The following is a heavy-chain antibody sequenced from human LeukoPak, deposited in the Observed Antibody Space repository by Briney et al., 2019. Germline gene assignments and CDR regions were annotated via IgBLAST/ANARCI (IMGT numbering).Heavy chain of an antibody. CDR2: IYTSGST. J-gene: IGHJ5*02. CDR1: GGSISSGSYY. Sequence: SQTLSLTCTVSGGSISSGSYYWSWIRQPAGKGLEWIGRIYTSGSTNYNPSLKSRVTISVDTSKNQFSLKLSSVTAADTAVYYCARDATATISVWFDPWGQGTLVTVSS. V-gene: IGHV4-61*02. D-gene: IGHD5-24*01. CDR3: ARDATATISVWFDP.